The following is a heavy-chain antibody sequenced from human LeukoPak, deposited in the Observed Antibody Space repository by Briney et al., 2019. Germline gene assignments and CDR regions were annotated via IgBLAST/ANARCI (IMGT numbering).Heavy chain of an antibody. D-gene: IGHD5-12*01. CDR2: ISSSSSTI. V-gene: IGHV3-48*04. J-gene: IGHJ4*02. CDR3: ARDPGSGYEEHFDY. Sequence: GGALRLSCAASGFTFSSYSMNWGRQAPGKGLEWVSYISSSSSTIYYADSVKGRFTISRDNAKDSLYLQMNSLRAEDTAVYYCARDPGSGYEEHFDYWGQGTLVTVSS. CDR1: GFTFSSYS.